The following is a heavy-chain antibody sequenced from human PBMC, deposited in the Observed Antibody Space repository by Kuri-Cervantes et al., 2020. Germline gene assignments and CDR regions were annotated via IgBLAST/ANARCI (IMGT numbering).Heavy chain of an antibody. CDR1: GFTVSSNY. D-gene: IGHD5-24*01. Sequence: GESLKISCAASGFTVSSNYMSWVRQAPGKGLEWVSVIYSGGSTYYADSVKGRFTISRENAKNSLYLQMNSLRAGDTAVYYCAGGEMATIRDWYFDLWGRGTLVTVSS. V-gene: IGHV3-66*01. J-gene: IGHJ2*01. CDR3: AGGEMATIRDWYFDL. CDR2: IYSGGST.